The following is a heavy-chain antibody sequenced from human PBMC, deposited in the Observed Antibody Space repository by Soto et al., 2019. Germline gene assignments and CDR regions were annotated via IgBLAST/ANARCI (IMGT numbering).Heavy chain of an antibody. CDR1: GGTFSSYA. CDR3: ARDRRSPHDAFDI. CDR2: IIPFFGTA. Sequence: QVQLVQSGAEVKKPGSSVKVSCKASGGTFSSYAISWVRQAPGQGLEWMGGIIPFFGTANYAQKFQGRVTMTADECTSTAYRELSSLRSEDTAVYYCARDRRSPHDAFDIWGQGTMVTVSS. J-gene: IGHJ3*02. V-gene: IGHV1-69*12. D-gene: IGHD2-15*01.